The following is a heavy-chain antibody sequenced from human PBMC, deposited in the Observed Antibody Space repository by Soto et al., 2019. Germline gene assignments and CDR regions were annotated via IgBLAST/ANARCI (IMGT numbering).Heavy chain of an antibody. V-gene: IGHV1-18*01. CDR2: ISLYSDGT. D-gene: IGHD2-2*01. Sequence: QVQLVQSGGEVKRPGASVKVSCKTSGYTFSNYGITWVRQAPGQPLEWLGRISLYSDGTNYAQKFQGRVSMTTDTTTTTAYMELRSLRSDETAVYYCASVVPGAEAWFGLWGQGTLVTVSS. J-gene: IGHJ5*02. CDR3: ASVVPGAEAWFGL. CDR1: GYTFSNYG.